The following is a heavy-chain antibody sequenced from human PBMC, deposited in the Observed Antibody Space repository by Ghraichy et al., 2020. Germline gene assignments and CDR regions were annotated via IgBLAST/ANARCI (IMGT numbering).Heavy chain of an antibody. CDR2: IYYSGST. D-gene: IGHD4/OR15-4a*01. V-gene: IGHV4-59*01. CDR1: GGSISSYY. Sequence: SETLSLTCTVSGGSISSYYWSWIRQPPGKGLEWIGYIYYSGSTKYNPSLKSRVTISVDTSKSQFSLKLSAVTAAETAVYYCARANGAKNDYWGQGTLVTVSS. CDR3: ARANGAKNDY. J-gene: IGHJ4*02.